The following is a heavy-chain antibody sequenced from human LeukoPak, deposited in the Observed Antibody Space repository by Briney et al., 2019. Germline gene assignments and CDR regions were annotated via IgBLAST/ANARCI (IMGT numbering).Heavy chain of an antibody. Sequence: PGGSLRLSCAASGFTFSGHAMNWVRPAPGKGLEWVSGISGGGGSVYYADPVKGRFTISRDNSKNTLYLQMNGLRAEDTAVYYCAKDISRINVIVVAPGRGIDYWGQGTLVTVSS. CDR1: GFTFSGHA. CDR3: AKDISRINVIVVAPGRGIDY. D-gene: IGHD3-22*01. CDR2: ISGGGGSV. V-gene: IGHV3-23*01. J-gene: IGHJ4*02.